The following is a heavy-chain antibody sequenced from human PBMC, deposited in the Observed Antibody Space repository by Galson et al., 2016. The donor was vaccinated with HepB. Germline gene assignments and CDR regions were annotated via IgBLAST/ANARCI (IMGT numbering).Heavy chain of an antibody. D-gene: IGHD2-8*01. Sequence: LSLTCPVYGQSFSAYYWSWIRQPPGKGLEWIAEISHSGSTNYNPSPKSRVIISLDTSKSQFSLNLSSVTAADTAVYYCARADCTNAVCPLDYWGQGTLVTVSS. V-gene: IGHV4-34*01. CDR2: ISHSGST. CDR1: GQSFSAYY. CDR3: ARADCTNAVCPLDY. J-gene: IGHJ4*02.